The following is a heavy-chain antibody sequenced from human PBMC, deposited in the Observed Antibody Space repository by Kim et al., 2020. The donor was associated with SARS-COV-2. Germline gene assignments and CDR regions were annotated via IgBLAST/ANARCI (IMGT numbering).Heavy chain of an antibody. CDR2: ISYDGSNK. CDR3: AKDPRSCGGDCV. J-gene: IGHJ4*02. CDR1: GFTFSSYG. Sequence: GGSLRLSCAASGFTFSSYGMHWVRQAPGKGLEWVAVISYDGSNKYYADSVKGRFTISRDNSKNTLYLQMNSLRAEDTAVYYCAKDPRSCGGDCVWGQGTLVTVSS. V-gene: IGHV3-30*18. D-gene: IGHD2-21*02.